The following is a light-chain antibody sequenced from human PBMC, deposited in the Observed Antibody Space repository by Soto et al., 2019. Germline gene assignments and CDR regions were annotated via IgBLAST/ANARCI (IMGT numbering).Light chain of an antibody. CDR3: QQYISYPYT. J-gene: IGKJ2*01. Sequence: DIQMTQFPSTLSASVGDRVTITCRASQTTNTWLAWYQQKPGTDPKLLIYEASSLEGGVPSRFSASGSGTEFTLTISSLQPDDLATYYCQQYISYPYTFGQGTKVEIK. V-gene: IGKV1-5*01. CDR1: QTTNTW. CDR2: EAS.